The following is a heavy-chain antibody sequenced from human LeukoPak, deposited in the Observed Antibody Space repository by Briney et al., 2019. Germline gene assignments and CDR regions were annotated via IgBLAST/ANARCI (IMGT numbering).Heavy chain of an antibody. CDR2: IYPGDSGT. V-gene: IGHV5-51*01. J-gene: IGHJ6*03. CDR1: GYSFTSYW. CDR3: ARHDILTGYSYYYYYYMDV. Sequence: GESLKISCKGSGYSFTSYWIGWVRQMPGKGLEWMGIIYPGDSGTRYSPSFQGQVTISADKSISTAYLQWSSLKASDTAMYYCARHDILTGYSYYYYYYMDVWGKGTTVTVSS. D-gene: IGHD3-9*01.